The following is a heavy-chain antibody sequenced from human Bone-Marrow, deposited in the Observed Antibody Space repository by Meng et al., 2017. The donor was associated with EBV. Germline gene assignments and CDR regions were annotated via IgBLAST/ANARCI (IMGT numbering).Heavy chain of an antibody. CDR2: IYWDEDK. CDR3: AHRRVGASFFDY. J-gene: IGHJ4*02. D-gene: IGHD1-26*01. V-gene: IGHV2-5*02. Sequence: TPQESGPSLVKPTPPLTLACTLSGFSLSTSGVGVGWIRQPPGKAPEWLALIYWDEDKRYSPPLKSRLTITKDTSKNQVVLRMTNMDPVDTATYYCAHRRVGASFFDYWGQGTLVTVSS. CDR1: GFSLSTSGVG.